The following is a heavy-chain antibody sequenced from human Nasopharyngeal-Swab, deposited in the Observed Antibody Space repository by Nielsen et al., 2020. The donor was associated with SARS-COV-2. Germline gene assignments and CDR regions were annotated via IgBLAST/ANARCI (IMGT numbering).Heavy chain of an antibody. CDR3: ARKYDYVWGSYRYPPPPDAFDI. J-gene: IGHJ3*02. CDR2: ISSSSSYT. Sequence: GESLKISCAASGFTFSTYAMTWVRQAPGKGLEWVSYISSSSSYTNYADSVKGRFTISRDNAKNSLYLQMNSLRAEDTAVYYCARKYDYVWGSYRYPPPPDAFDIWGQGTMVTVSS. V-gene: IGHV3-21*05. CDR1: GFTFSTYA. D-gene: IGHD3-16*02.